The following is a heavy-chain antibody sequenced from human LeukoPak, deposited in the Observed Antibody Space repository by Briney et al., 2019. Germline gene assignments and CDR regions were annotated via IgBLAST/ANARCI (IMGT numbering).Heavy chain of an antibody. V-gene: IGHV3-23*01. CDR1: GFTFSSYA. D-gene: IGHD7-27*01. Sequence: GGSLRLSCAASGFTFSSYAMSWVRQAPGKGLEWVSAISGSGGSTYYADSVKGRFTISRDNSKNTLYLQMYSLRAEDTAVYYCAKPLTGDDAFDIWGQGTMVTVSS. J-gene: IGHJ3*02. CDR3: AKPLTGDDAFDI. CDR2: ISGSGGST.